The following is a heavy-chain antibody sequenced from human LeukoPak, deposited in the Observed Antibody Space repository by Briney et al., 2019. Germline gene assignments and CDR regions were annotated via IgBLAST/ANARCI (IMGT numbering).Heavy chain of an antibody. Sequence: PGGSLRLSCAASGFTVSSNYMSWVRQAPGKGLEWVSAISGSGGSTYYADSVKGRFTISRDNSKNTLYLQMNSLRAEDTAVYYCAKVLYGGNSASDYWGQGTLVTVSS. V-gene: IGHV3-23*01. CDR1: GFTVSSNY. D-gene: IGHD4-23*01. CDR3: AKVLYGGNSASDY. CDR2: ISGSGGST. J-gene: IGHJ4*02.